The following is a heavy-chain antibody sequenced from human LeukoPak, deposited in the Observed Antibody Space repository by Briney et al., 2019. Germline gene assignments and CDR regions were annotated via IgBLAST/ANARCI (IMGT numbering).Heavy chain of an antibody. CDR2: ISYDGSNK. V-gene: IGHV3-30*18. Sequence: GRSLRLSCAASGFXFSSYGMHWVRQAPGKGLEWVAVISYDGSNKYYADSVKGRFTISRDNSKNTLYLQMNSLRAEDTAVYYCAKDMRPYLRYFDWLARGYFDYWGQGTLVTVSS. D-gene: IGHD3-9*01. J-gene: IGHJ4*02. CDR1: GFXFSSYG. CDR3: AKDMRPYLRYFDWLARGYFDY.